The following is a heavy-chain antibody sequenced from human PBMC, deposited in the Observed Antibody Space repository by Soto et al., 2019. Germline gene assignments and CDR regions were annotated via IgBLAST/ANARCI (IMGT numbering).Heavy chain of an antibody. D-gene: IGHD3-10*01. CDR2: ISWNSGSI. CDR3: AKDASGMVPVGINPLDY. Sequence: EVQLVESGGGLVQPGRSLRLSCAASGFTFDDYAMHWVRQAPGKGLEWVSGISWNSGSIGYADSVKGRFTISRDNAKNSLYLQMNSLSAEDTALYYCAKDASGMVPVGINPLDYWGQGTLITVSS. CDR1: GFTFDDYA. J-gene: IGHJ4*02. V-gene: IGHV3-9*01.